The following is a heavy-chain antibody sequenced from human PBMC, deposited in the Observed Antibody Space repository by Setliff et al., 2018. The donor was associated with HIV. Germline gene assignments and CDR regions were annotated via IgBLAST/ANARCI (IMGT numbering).Heavy chain of an antibody. D-gene: IGHD5-12*01. CDR3: HSGYDTEEQSYFDY. J-gene: IGHJ4*02. CDR1: GFTFEKYW. V-gene: IGHV3-74*01. Sequence: GGSLRLSCAGSGFTFEKYWMHWVRQAPGKGLAWVSRVNRDGSSETYADSVKGRFTISRDNAKNTLYLQMNSLRVEDTGVYYCHSGYDTEEQSYFDYWGQGTLVTVSS. CDR2: VNRDGSSE.